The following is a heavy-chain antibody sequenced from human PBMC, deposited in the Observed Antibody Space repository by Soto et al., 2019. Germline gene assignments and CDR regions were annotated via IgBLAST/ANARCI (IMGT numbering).Heavy chain of an antibody. Sequence: GSLRLSCAASGFTFSNYAMSWVRQAPEKGLEWVSGISGSGGSPYYADSVKGRFTISRDNSKNTLYLQMDSLRAEDTAVYYCAKDRDLVEAPEYSDYWGQGTLVNVS. D-gene: IGHD2-2*01. CDR3: AKDRDLVEAPEYSDY. J-gene: IGHJ4*02. V-gene: IGHV3-23*01. CDR1: GFTFSNYA. CDR2: ISGSGGSP.